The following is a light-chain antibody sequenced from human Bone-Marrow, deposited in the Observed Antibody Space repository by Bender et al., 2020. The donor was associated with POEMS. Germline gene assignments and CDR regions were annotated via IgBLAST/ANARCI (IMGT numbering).Light chain of an antibody. CDR2: GTT. V-gene: IGLV2-23*01. CDR1: RGDVGRYDL. CDR3: CSYAVSNTL. Sequence: QSALTQPASVSGSPGHSITISCTGSRGDVGRYDLVSWYQYQPGKAPKVIIYGTTERPSGVSNRFSGSKSGSTASLTISGLQAEDEAEYYCCSYAVSNTLFGGGTKLTVL. J-gene: IGLJ2*01.